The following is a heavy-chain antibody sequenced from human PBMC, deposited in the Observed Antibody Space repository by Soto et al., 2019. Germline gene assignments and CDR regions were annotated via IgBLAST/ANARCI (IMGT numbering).Heavy chain of an antibody. Sequence: LRLSCAASGFTFSSYAMHWVRQAPGKGLEWVAVISYDGSNKYYADSVKGRFTISRDNSKNTLYLQMNSLRAEDTAVYYCARSDPQLWDLDYWGQGTLVTVSS. J-gene: IGHJ4*02. CDR1: GFTFSSYA. D-gene: IGHD5-18*01. V-gene: IGHV3-30-3*01. CDR3: ARSDPQLWDLDY. CDR2: ISYDGSNK.